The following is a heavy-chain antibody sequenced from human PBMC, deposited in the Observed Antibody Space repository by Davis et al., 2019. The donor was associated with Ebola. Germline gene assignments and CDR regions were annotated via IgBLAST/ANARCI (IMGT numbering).Heavy chain of an antibody. V-gene: IGHV5-51*01. D-gene: IGHD1-7*01. CDR3: ARRSDWNFAFEY. Sequence: GESLKISCKGSGYSFTSYWIAWVRQMPGKGLEWMGIIYPGDSDTRYSPSFQGQVSISVDTSITTAYLQWSSLKASDTAVYYCARRSDWNFAFEYWGQGTLVTVAS. CDR1: GYSFTSYW. CDR2: IYPGDSDT. J-gene: IGHJ4*02.